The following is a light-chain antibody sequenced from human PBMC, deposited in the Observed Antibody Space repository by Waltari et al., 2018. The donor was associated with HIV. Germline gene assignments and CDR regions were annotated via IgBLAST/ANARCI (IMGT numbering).Light chain of an antibody. CDR1: QSVVYSSNNKHF. J-gene: IGKJ1*01. CDR3: QQYYTTPLG. CDR2: WAS. V-gene: IGKV4-1*01. Sequence: DIVITQPPDPPAVSLGDRATTRCKSRQSVVYSSNNKHFLALFQQNPGQPPKLLIYWASTRESWVPDRFSGSGSGTNFPLTISSLQAGDVAVYYCQQYYTTPLGFGQGTKVEIK.